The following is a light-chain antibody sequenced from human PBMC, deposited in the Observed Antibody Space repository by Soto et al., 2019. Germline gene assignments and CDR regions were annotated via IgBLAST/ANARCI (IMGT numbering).Light chain of an antibody. CDR2: EVS. J-gene: IGLJ2*01. CDR1: SSDVGGYDY. Sequence: QPVLTQPASVSGSPGQSITISCTGTSSDVGGYDYVSWYQQRPGKAPDLIIYEVSDRPSGVSHRFSGSKSGNTASLTISGLQAEDEGDYFCSSYTGSNTFVVFGGGTKVTVL. V-gene: IGLV2-14*01. CDR3: SSYTGSNTFVV.